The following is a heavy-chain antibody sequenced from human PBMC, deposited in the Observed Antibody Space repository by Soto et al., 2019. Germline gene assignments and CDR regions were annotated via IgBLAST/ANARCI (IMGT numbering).Heavy chain of an antibody. CDR3: ARETYDILTGYHGHFDY. V-gene: IGHV4-59*12. CDR1: GGSISSYY. J-gene: IGHJ4*02. CDR2: IYYSGST. D-gene: IGHD3-9*01. Sequence: SETLSLTCTVSGGSISSYYWSWIRQPPGKGLEWIGYIYYSGSTNYNPSLKSRVTISVDTSKNQFSLKLSSVIAADTAVYYCARETYDILTGYHGHFDYWGQGTLVTVSS.